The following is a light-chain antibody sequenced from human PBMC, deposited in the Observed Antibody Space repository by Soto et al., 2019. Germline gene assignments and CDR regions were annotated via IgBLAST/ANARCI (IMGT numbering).Light chain of an antibody. V-gene: IGKV3-20*01. CDR2: GAS. CDR3: QQYGSSPRYA. J-gene: IGKJ2*01. CDR1: QSVSSSY. Sequence: EIVLTQSPGPLSLSPGERATLSCRASQSVSSSYLAWYQQKPGQAPRLLIYGASSRATGIPDGFSGSGSGTDFTLTISRLEPKDCAVYYCQQYGSSPRYAFGQGTKLEIK.